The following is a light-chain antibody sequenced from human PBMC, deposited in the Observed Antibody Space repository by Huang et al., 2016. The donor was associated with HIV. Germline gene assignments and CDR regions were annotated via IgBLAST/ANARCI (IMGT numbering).Light chain of an antibody. V-gene: IGKV3-15*01. CDR1: RSVSTN. Sequence: EIVMTQSPATLSVSPGQRVTLSCRANRSVSTNLAWYQQRHGQAPRLLIYVSSTRAPGIPARFSGSGSGTDFSLTISSLQSEDFALYYCHQHNNWLLSFGGGTRV. CDR3: HQHNNWLLS. J-gene: IGKJ4*01. CDR2: VSS.